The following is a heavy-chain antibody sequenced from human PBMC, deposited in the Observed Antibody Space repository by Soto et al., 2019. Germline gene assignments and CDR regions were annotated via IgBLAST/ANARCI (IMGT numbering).Heavy chain of an antibody. J-gene: IGHJ4*02. CDR2: NGTAGDT. V-gene: IGHV3-13*01. D-gene: IGHD6-19*01. CDR1: GFALSSYD. CDR3: ARGFYSSGGVAPSN. Sequence: PGGSLRLSCAASGFALSSYDMHWVRRATGKGLEWVSANGTAGDTYYPGSVKGRFTISRENAKNSLYLQMNSLRAGDTAVYYCARGFYSSGGVAPSNWGQGTLVTVSS.